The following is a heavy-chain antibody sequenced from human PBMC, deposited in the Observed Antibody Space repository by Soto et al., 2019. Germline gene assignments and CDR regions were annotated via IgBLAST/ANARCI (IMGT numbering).Heavy chain of an antibody. V-gene: IGHV1-18*01. CDR1: GYTFTSYG. CDR3: ARGRYGDY. CDR2: ISAHNGNT. Sequence: QVHLVQSGAEVKKPGASVKVSCKASGYTFTSYGITWVRQAPGQGLEWMGWISAHNGNTDYARKLQGGVIVTRDTSTSTACMELRSLISDDTAVYYCARGRYGDYWGQGALVTVSS. D-gene: IGHD1-1*01. J-gene: IGHJ4*02.